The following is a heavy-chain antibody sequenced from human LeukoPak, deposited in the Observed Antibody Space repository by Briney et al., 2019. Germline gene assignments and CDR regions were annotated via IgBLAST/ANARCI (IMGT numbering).Heavy chain of an antibody. CDR1: GFTFSNAW. V-gene: IGHV3-23*01. CDR2: ISGSGGST. J-gene: IGHJ4*02. D-gene: IGHD5-12*01. CDR3: AKSWLLHD. Sequence: GFLRLSCAASGFTFSNAWMSWVRQAPGKGLEWVSAISGSGGSTYYADSVKGRFTISRDNSKNTLYLQMNSLRAEDTAVYYCAKSWLLHDWGQGTLVTVSS.